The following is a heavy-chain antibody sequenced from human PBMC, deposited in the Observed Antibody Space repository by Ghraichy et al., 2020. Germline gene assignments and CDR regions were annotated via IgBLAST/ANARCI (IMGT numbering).Heavy chain of an antibody. Sequence: SQTLSLTCAISGDSVSSNSAAWNWIRQSPSRGLEWLGRTYYRSKWYTDYAVSVKSRITINPDTSKNQFSLQLNSVTPEDTAVYYCAREDIVVVPAARRRSVRFLWFDTWGQGTLVTVSS. D-gene: IGHD2-2*01. V-gene: IGHV6-1*01. J-gene: IGHJ5*02. CDR2: TYYRSKWYT. CDR1: GDSVSSNSAA. CDR3: AREDIVVVPAARRRSVRFLWFDT.